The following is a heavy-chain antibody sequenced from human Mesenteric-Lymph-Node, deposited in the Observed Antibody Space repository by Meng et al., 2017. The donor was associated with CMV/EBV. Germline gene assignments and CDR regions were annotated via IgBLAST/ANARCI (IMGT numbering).Heavy chain of an antibody. Sequence: FCGFSLSTSGVGVAWVRQPPGEALDWLALIYWDDDKRYSPSLRNRLTITKDTSKNQVVLTMANMDPVDTATYFCAHSRGYSYGFDYWGQGMLVTVSS. D-gene: IGHD5-18*01. V-gene: IGHV2-5*02. CDR2: IYWDDDK. J-gene: IGHJ4*02. CDR3: AHSRGYSYGFDY. CDR1: GFSLSTSGVG.